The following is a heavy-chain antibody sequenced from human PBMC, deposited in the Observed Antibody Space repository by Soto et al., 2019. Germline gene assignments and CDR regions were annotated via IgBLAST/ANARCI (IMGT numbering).Heavy chain of an antibody. J-gene: IGHJ4*02. CDR1: GYTFTSYG. D-gene: IGHD2-15*01. Sequence: ASVKVSCKASGYTFTSYGISWVRQAPGQGLEWMGWISAYNGNTNYAQKLQGRVTMTTDTSTSTAYMGLRSLRSDDTAVYYCARDAELLLIEPLDYWGQGTLVTVSS. V-gene: IGHV1-18*01. CDR2: ISAYNGNT. CDR3: ARDAELLLIEPLDY.